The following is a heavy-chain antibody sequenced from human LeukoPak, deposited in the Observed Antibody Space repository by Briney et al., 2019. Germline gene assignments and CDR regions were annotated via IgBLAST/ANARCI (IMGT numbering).Heavy chain of an antibody. J-gene: IGHJ4*02. CDR1: GFTFSSYA. CDR3: ARPSPPGDGYNPCDY. Sequence: GGSLRLSCAASGFTFSSYAMHWVRQAPGKGLEWVAVISYDGSNKYYADSVKGRFTISRDNSKNTLYLQMNSLRAEDTAVYYCARPSPPGDGYNPCDYWGPGTLVTVSS. D-gene: IGHD5-24*01. CDR2: ISYDGSNK. V-gene: IGHV3-30-3*01.